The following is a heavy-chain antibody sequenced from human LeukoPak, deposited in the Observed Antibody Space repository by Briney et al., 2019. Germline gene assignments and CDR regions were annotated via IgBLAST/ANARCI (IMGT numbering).Heavy chain of an antibody. CDR1: GFTFSSYA. Sequence: GGSLRLSCAASGFTFSSYAMNWVRQAPGKGLEWVSAISGNGGSTYYADSVKGRFTISRDNSKNTLYLQIDSLRAEDTAVYYCAKEGPYDFWSGHASAFDIWGQGTMVTVSS. V-gene: IGHV3-23*01. D-gene: IGHD3-3*01. CDR2: ISGNGGST. J-gene: IGHJ3*02. CDR3: AKEGPYDFWSGHASAFDI.